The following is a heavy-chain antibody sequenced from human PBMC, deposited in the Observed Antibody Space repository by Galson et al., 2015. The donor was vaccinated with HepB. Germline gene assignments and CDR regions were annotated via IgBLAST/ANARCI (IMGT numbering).Heavy chain of an antibody. CDR1: GFTFSSYS. Sequence: SLRLSCAASGFTFSSYSMNWVRQAPGKGLEWVSSISSSSSYIYYADSVKGRFTISRDNAKNSLYLQMNSLRAEDTAVYYCARAIPHYYGSGRGPYYFDYWGQGTLVTVSS. V-gene: IGHV3-21*01. CDR2: ISSSSSYI. J-gene: IGHJ4*02. D-gene: IGHD3-10*01. CDR3: ARAIPHYYGSGRGPYYFDY.